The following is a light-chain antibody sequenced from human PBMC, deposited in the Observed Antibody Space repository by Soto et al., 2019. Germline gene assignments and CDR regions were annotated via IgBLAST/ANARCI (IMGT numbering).Light chain of an antibody. J-gene: IGKJ3*01. Sequence: DIQMTQSPSSISASVGDRITITCRASQGIATDLAWLQQRPGQAPKPLIYAASALQSGVPSVFSASGSGTDFSLTISGLQPDDFATYYCQQYYTYPFTFGPGTRV. CDR2: AAS. V-gene: IGKV1-16*01. CDR3: QQYYTYPFT. CDR1: QGIATD.